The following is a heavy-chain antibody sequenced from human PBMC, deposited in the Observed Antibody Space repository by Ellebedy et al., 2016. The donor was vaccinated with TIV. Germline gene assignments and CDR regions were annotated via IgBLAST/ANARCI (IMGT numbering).Heavy chain of an antibody. Sequence: PGGSLRLSCAASGFTFTIYAMSWVRQAPGKGLEWVSLISGSGDSTYYADSVKGRFTVSRDNSKNTLFLQVNSLRAEATAVYYCIVKEMSARLYWGQGTLVTVSS. J-gene: IGHJ1*01. CDR1: GFTFTIYA. D-gene: IGHD6-6*01. CDR2: ISGSGDST. V-gene: IGHV3-23*01. CDR3: IVKEMSARLY.